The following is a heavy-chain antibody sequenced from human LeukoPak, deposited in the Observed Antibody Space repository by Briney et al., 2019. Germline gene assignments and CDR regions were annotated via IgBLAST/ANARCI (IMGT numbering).Heavy chain of an antibody. J-gene: IGHJ4*02. CDR2: MNPNSGNT. CDR3: ARVPYDILTGSQYYFDY. Sequence: ASVKVSCKASGYTFTSYDINWVRQATGQGLEWMGWMNPNSGNTGYAQKFQGSVTMTRNTSISTAYMELSSLRSEDTAVYYCARVPYDILTGSQYYFDYWGQGTLVTVSS. V-gene: IGHV1-8*01. D-gene: IGHD3-9*01. CDR1: GYTFTSYD.